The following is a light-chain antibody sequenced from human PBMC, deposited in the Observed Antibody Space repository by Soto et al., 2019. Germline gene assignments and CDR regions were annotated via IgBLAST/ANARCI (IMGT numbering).Light chain of an antibody. Sequence: EIVMTQSPATLSVSPGERATLSCRAGQSISRNLAGYQQKPGQAPRLLIYGASTRATGIPARFSGSGSGTDFTLTISSLQSEDFSIYYCQQYYDWLTWTFGQGTKVEI. J-gene: IGKJ1*01. V-gene: IGKV3-15*01. CDR1: QSISRN. CDR2: GAS. CDR3: QQYYDWLTWT.